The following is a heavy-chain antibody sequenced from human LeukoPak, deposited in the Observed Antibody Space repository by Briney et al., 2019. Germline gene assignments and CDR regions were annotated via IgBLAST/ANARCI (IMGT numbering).Heavy chain of an antibody. CDR3: AKTIGPPYYFDY. CDR1: GFTFNSYA. CDR2: ISGSGGTT. Sequence: GGSLRLSCAASGFTFNSYAMNWVRQAPGKGLEWVSGISGSGGTTYYADSVKGRFTISRDNSKNTLYLQMSSLRAEDTAVYYCAKTIGPPYYFDYWGQGTLVTVSS. D-gene: IGHD2/OR15-2a*01. V-gene: IGHV3-23*01. J-gene: IGHJ4*02.